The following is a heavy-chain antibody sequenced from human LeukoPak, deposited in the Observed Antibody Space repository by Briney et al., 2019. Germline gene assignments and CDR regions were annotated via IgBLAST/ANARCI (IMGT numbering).Heavy chain of an antibody. CDR3: ARAERPPFDY. J-gene: IGHJ4*02. CDR2: ISSSSSTI. CDR1: GFTFSSYS. D-gene: IGHD1-1*01. Sequence: GGSLRLSCAASGFTFSSYSMNWVRQAPGKGLEWVSYISSSSSTIYYADSVKGRFTISRDNAKNSLYLQMNSLRAEDTAVYYCARAERPPFDYWGQGTLVTVSS. V-gene: IGHV3-48*01.